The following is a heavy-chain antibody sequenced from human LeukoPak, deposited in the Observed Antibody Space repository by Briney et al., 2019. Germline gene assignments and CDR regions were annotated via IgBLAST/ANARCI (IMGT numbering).Heavy chain of an antibody. CDR3: TTPSRAAAGTPRRVDY. CDR2: IKSKTDGGTT. CDR1: GFTFSNAW. Sequence: VGSLRLSCAASGFTFSNAWMSWVRQAPGKGLEWVGRIKSKTDGGTTDYAAPVKGRFTISRDDSKNTLYLQMNSLKTEDTAVYYCTTPSRAAAGTPRRVDYWGQGTLVTVSS. D-gene: IGHD6-13*01. J-gene: IGHJ4*02. V-gene: IGHV3-15*01.